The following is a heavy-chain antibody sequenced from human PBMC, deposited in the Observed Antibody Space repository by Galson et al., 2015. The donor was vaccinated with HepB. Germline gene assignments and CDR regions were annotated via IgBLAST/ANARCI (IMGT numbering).Heavy chain of an antibody. J-gene: IGHJ4*02. V-gene: IGHV1-69*04. CDR3: ARDGDGYYLDY. CDR1: GGTFSTYT. Sequence: SVKVSCKASGGTFSTYTFSWVRQAPGQGLEWMGRIIPVLDVADYAQKFQGRVTITADKSTSTVYTELSSLRSEDTAVYYCARDGDGYYLDYWGQGTPVTVSS. CDR2: IIPVLDVA. D-gene: IGHD5-24*01.